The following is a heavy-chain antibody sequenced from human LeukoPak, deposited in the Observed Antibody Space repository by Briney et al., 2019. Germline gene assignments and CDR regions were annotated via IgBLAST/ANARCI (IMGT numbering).Heavy chain of an antibody. Sequence: PSETLSLTCTVSGGSISSSSYYWGWIRQPPGKGLEWIGSIYYSGSTYYNPSLKSRVTISVDTSKNQFSLRLSSVTAADTAVYYCARQSPYYYDSSGYSLDYWGQGTLVTVSS. D-gene: IGHD3-22*01. V-gene: IGHV4-39*01. CDR3: ARQSPYYYDSSGYSLDY. CDR1: GGSISSSSYY. CDR2: IYYSGST. J-gene: IGHJ4*02.